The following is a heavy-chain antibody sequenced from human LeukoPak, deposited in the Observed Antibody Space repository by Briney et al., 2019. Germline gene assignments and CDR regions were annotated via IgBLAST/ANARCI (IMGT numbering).Heavy chain of an antibody. CDR1: GFTFSSYS. D-gene: IGHD6-13*01. CDR3: ARAPYTSSSRHFDY. V-gene: IGHV3-21*01. J-gene: IGHJ4*02. Sequence: PGGSLRLSCAASGFTFSSYSINWVRQAPGKGLEWVSSFSSGIISISYPASVKGLFPTSRANATNSLSLQMTSLRAEDTAVYFCARAPYTSSSRHFDYWGQGTLVTVSS. CDR2: FSSGIISI.